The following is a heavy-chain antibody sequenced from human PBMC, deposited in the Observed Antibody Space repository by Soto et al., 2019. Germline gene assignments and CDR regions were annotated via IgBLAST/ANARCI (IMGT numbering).Heavy chain of an antibody. V-gene: IGHV3-11*01. CDR1: GFSFKDYY. Sequence: GGSLRLSCAASGFSFKDYYMTWMRQTPEKGLEWISTITSSGGNAYYAASVKGRVTISRDNAHNSLYLQMSGLRAEDTALYYCTTEYSGGYDHWGLGTLVTVSS. CDR2: ITSSGGNA. CDR3: TTEYSGGYDH. J-gene: IGHJ5*02. D-gene: IGHD5-12*01.